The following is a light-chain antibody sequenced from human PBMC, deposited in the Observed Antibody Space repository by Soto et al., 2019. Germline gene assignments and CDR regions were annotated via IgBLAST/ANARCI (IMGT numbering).Light chain of an antibody. CDR2: GAS. Sequence: IVMTQSPATLSVSPGERATLSCRASQSVSSNLAWYQQKPGQAPRLLISGASTRATGIPARFSGSGSGTEFTLTISSLQSEDFAVYYCQQYNNGPPDFGPGTKVDIK. J-gene: IGKJ3*01. V-gene: IGKV3-15*01. CDR3: QQYNNGPPD. CDR1: QSVSSN.